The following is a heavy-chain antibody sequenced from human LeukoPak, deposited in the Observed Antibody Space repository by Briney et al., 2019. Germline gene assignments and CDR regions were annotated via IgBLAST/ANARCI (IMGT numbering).Heavy chain of an antibody. CDR1: GGSISSGSYY. Sequence: SETLSLTCTVSGGSISSGSYYWSWIRQPAGKGLEWIGRIYTSGSTNYNPSLKSRVTISVDTSKNQFSLKLSSVTAADTAVYYRASDYCGGDCYLDNWFDPWGQGTLVTVSS. CDR2: IYTSGST. D-gene: IGHD2-21*01. V-gene: IGHV4-61*02. J-gene: IGHJ5*02. CDR3: ASDYCGGDCYLDNWFDP.